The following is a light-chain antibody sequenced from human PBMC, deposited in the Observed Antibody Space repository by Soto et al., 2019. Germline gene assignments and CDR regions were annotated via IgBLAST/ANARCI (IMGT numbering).Light chain of an antibody. CDR2: DVS. CDR3: SSYTSSNTYV. J-gene: IGLJ7*01. CDR1: ISDVSGYNF. Sequence: QSALTQPASVSGSPGQSITISCTGTISDVSGYNFVSWYQQYPGKAPKLMIYDVSNRPSGVSNRFSGSKSVNTASLTISGLQAEDEADYYCSSYTSSNTYVFGAGTQLTVL. V-gene: IGLV2-14*03.